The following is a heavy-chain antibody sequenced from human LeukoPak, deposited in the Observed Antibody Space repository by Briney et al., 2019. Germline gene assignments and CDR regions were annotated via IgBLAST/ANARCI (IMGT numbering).Heavy chain of an antibody. V-gene: IGHV4-61*02. CDR2: IYTSGST. D-gene: IGHD3-22*01. CDR3: ARDARGYGGRWFDP. Sequence: SETLSLTCTVSGGSISSGSYYWSWIPQPAGKGLEWIGRIYTSGSTNYNPSLKSRVTISVDTSKNQFSLKLSSVTAADTAVYYCARDARGYGGRWFDPWGQGTLVTVSS. J-gene: IGHJ5*02. CDR1: GGSISSGSYY.